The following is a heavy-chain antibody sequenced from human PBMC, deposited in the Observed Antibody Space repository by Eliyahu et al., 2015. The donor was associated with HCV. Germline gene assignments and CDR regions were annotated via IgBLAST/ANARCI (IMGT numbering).Heavy chain of an antibody. D-gene: IGHD3-3*01. V-gene: IGHV3-23*01. CDR3: AKDYDFWSGPLFPSRGF. CDR2: GST. Sequence: GSTYYADSVKGRFTISRDNTKNTLYLQMNSLRAEDTAVYYCAKDYDFWSGPLFPSRGFWGQGTLVTVSS. J-gene: IGHJ4*02.